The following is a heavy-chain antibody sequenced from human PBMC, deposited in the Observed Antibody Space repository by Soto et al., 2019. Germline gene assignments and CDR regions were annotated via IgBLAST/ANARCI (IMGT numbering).Heavy chain of an antibody. J-gene: IGHJ5*02. CDR3: AKDQGIASRPRWFDP. D-gene: IGHD6-6*01. V-gene: IGHV3-23*01. CDR2: ISGSGATT. CDR1: GFTFINYA. Sequence: EVQLLESGGGLVQPGGSLRLSCAASGFTFINYAMSWVRRAPGKGLEWVSGISGSGATTYYADPVRGRFTISRDNSKNTLSLQMNSLRAEDTAVYYCAKDQGIASRPRWFDPWGQGTLVTVSS.